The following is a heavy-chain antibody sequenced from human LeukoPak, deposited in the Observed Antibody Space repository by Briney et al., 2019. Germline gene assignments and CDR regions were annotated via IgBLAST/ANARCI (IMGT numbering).Heavy chain of an antibody. CDR1: GFTFSSYA. D-gene: IGHD5-12*01. Sequence: PGGSLRLSCSASGFTFSSYAMHWVRQAPVKGLEYVLAISSNGGSTYHADSVKGRFTISRDNSKNTLYLQMSSLRVEDTAVYYCVRRSGGYDYWGQGTLVTVSP. V-gene: IGHV3-64D*06. J-gene: IGHJ4*02. CDR2: ISSNGGST. CDR3: VRRSGGYDY.